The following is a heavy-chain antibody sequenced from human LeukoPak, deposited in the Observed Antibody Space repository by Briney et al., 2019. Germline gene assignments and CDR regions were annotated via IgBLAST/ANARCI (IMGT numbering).Heavy chain of an antibody. D-gene: IGHD1-26*01. J-gene: IGHJ4*02. CDR3: AKRRPSSGTYEAAPDY. CDR1: GFTFSTYA. V-gene: IGHV3-23*01. Sequence: GGSLRLSCAASGFTFSTYALSWVRPAPGKGLEWVSAIGVSGGTTYYADSVKGRFTISRDKSKNSLYLQMNSLRAEDTAVYFCAKRRPSSGTYEAAPDYWGQGTLVTVSS. CDR2: IGVSGGTT.